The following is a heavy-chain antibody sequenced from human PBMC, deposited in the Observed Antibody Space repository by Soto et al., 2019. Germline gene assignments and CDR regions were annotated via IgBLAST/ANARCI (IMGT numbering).Heavy chain of an antibody. CDR2: ISYDGSNK. CDR3: AKDRGGLDI. CDR1: GFTFSSYG. D-gene: IGHD3-10*01. Sequence: LRLSCAASGFTFSSYGMHWVRQAPGKGLEWVAVISYDGSNKYYADSVKGRFTISRDNSKNTLYLQMNSLRAEDTAVYYCAKDRGGLDIWGQGTMVTVSS. V-gene: IGHV3-30*18. J-gene: IGHJ3*02.